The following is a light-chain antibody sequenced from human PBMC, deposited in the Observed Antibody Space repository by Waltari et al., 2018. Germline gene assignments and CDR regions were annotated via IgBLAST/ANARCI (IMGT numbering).Light chain of an antibody. V-gene: IGLV2-14*03. CDR1: SSDVGGYNY. CDR2: DVS. Sequence: QSALTQPASVSGSPGQSITISCTGTSSDVGGYNYVSWYQQHPGKAPKLMIYDVSERPSGVSNRFSGSKSGNTASLTISGLQTEDEADYSCSSYTTSSTVVFGGGTKVTVL. CDR3: SSYTTSSTVV. J-gene: IGLJ2*01.